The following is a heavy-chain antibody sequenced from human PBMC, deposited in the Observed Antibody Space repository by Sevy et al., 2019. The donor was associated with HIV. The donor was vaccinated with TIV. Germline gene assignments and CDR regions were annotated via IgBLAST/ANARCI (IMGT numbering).Heavy chain of an antibody. CDR3: ARDRFIFGSGPPDS. V-gene: IGHV1-2*02. CDR1: GFSFTAYF. CDR2: INPNSGGT. J-gene: IGHJ4*02. D-gene: IGHD2-15*01. Sequence: ASVKVSCEASGFSFTAYFIHWVRQAPGQGLEWMGWINPNSGGTKYAQKFQGRVTMTSDASISAAYMELTSLTSDDTAVYYCARDRFIFGSGPPDSWGQGTLVTVSS.